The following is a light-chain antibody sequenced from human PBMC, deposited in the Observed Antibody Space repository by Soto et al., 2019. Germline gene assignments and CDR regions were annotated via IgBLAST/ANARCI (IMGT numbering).Light chain of an antibody. J-gene: IGKJ1*01. CDR1: QSVDSK. CDR2: GAS. Sequence: EIVMTQSPATLSVSPGERATLSCRASQSVDSKLAWYQQKPGQGPRLLIYGASSRATGIPARFSGSGSGTEFPLTISSLQSEDFAVYYCQHYRTWLWTFGQGTKVEI. V-gene: IGKV3-15*01. CDR3: QHYRTWLWT.